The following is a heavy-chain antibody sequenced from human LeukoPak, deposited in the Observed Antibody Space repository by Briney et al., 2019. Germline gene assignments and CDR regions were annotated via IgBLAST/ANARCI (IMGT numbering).Heavy chain of an antibody. CDR1: GFTFSSYS. J-gene: IGHJ4*02. V-gene: IGHV3-48*01. Sequence: GGSLRLSCAASGFTFSSYSMNWVRQAPGKGLEWVSYISSSSSTIYYADSVKGRFTISRDNAKNSLYLQMNSLRAEDTAVYYCARGTMKVVPAAISGYRGQGTLVTVSS. D-gene: IGHD2-2*01. CDR2: ISSSSSTI. CDR3: ARGTMKVVPAAISGY.